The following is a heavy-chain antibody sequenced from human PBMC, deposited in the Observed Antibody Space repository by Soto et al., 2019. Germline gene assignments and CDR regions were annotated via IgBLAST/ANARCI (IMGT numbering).Heavy chain of an antibody. CDR3: ARGHIVVVPTVGWFDP. CDR1: GYFISSGYY. Sequence: ETLSLTCTVSGYFISSGYYWGCIRQPPGKGLEWIGSMFHSGSTHYNPSLKSRVTMSVDTSKNQFSLRLSSVTASDTAVYYCARGHIVVVPTVGWFDPWGQGTLVTVSS. V-gene: IGHV4-38-2*02. D-gene: IGHD2-2*01. J-gene: IGHJ5*02. CDR2: MFHSGST.